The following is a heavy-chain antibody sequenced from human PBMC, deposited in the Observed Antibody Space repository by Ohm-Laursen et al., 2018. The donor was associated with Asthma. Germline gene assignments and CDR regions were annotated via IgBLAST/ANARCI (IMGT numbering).Heavy chain of an antibody. V-gene: IGHV4-31*11. J-gene: IGHJ4*02. CDR1: GRPITSGAYY. CDR2: IYHTGKT. CDR3: AREDFDWPPGYCDY. Sequence: SQTLSLTCAVSGRPITSGAYYWTWIRQHPGKGPEYVGCIYHTGKTYYNPSLQSRLTLSVDTSKNHFSLKLNSVTAADTAVYYCAREDFDWPPGYCDYWGQGTLVTVAS. D-gene: IGHD3-9*01.